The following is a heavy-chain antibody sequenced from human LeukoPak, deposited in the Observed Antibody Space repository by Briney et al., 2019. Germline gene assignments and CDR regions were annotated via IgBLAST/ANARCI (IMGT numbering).Heavy chain of an antibody. J-gene: IGHJ4*02. Sequence: SETLSLTCAVYGGSFSGYYWSWIRQPPGKGLEWIGEINHSGSTNYNPSLKSRVTISVDTSKNQFSLKLSSVTAADTAVYYCARERDYGDPYFDYWGQGTLVTVSS. CDR3: ARERDYGDPYFDY. D-gene: IGHD4-17*01. CDR1: GGSFSGYY. CDR2: INHSGST. V-gene: IGHV4-34*01.